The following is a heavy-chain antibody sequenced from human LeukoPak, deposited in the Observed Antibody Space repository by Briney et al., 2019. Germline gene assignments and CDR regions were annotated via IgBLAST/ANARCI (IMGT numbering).Heavy chain of an antibody. V-gene: IGHV3-64D*06. CDR1: GFIFSRYA. D-gene: IGHD2-2*01. CDR2: ISSDGDST. J-gene: IGHJ4*02. CDR3: VKTFGYCSSTSRYVFDY. Sequence: GGSLRLSCSASGFIFSRYAMHWVRQPPGKGLYYVAAISSDGDSTYYADSVKGRFTISRDNSKNTLSLQMSSLKPEDTAVYYCVKTFGYCSSTSRYVFDYWGQGTLVTVSS.